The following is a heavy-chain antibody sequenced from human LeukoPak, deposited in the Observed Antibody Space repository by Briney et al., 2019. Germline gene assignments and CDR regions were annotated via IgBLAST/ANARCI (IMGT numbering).Heavy chain of an antibody. J-gene: IGHJ6*02. V-gene: IGHV3-11*01. Sequence: PRGSLRLSCAASGFTFSDFYMSWVRQAPGKGLEWISYISRGGHSLYYTDSVKGRFTISRDNANNSLFLRMNSLRAEDTAVYYCARSRTGTPPYYYYYGLDVWGQGTTVTVSS. CDR2: ISRGGHSL. CDR1: GFTFSDFY. D-gene: IGHD1-1*01. CDR3: ARSRTGTPPYYYYYGLDV.